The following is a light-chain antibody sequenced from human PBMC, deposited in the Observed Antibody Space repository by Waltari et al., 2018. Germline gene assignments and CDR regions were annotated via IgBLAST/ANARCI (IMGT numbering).Light chain of an antibody. Sequence: QSALTQPPSASGSPGQSVTISCTGTSSDAGRYDFVSGYQQPPGKVPKLIIYEVNRRPSGVPARFSGSKSGNTASLTVSGLRAEDEADYYCSSYAGTNNLVFGGGTKLTVL. CDR2: EVN. J-gene: IGLJ3*02. V-gene: IGLV2-8*01. CDR1: SSDAGRYDF. CDR3: SSYAGTNNLV.